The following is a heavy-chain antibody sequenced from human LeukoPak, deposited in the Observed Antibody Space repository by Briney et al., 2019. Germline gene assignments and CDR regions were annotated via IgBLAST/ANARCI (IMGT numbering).Heavy chain of an antibody. V-gene: IGHV1-18*01. CDR3: ARAGSGSGWYFDY. Sequence: ASVKVSYKASGYDFTSVGITWVRQAPGQGLEWMGWISPYNGNTRYVQKLQGRVTMTTDTSTSTAYIELRSLRFDDTAVYYCARAGSGSGWYFDYWGQGTLVTVSS. CDR1: GYDFTSVG. CDR2: ISPYNGNT. J-gene: IGHJ4*02. D-gene: IGHD6-19*01.